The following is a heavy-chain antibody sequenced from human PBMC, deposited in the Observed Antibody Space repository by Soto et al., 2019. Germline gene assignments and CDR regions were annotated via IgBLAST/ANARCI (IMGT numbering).Heavy chain of an antibody. J-gene: IGHJ6*03. CDR2: IWYDGSNK. CDR1: GFTFSSYG. D-gene: IGHD2-2*01. CDR3: AREGDCSSTSCYAAREAAYYYYMDV. V-gene: IGHV3-33*01. Sequence: GGSLRLSCAASGFTFSSYGMHWVRQAPGKGLEWVAVIWYDGSNKYYADSVKGRFTISRDNSKNTLYLQMNSLRAEDTAVYYCAREGDCSSTSCYAAREAAYYYYMDVWGKGTTVTVSS.